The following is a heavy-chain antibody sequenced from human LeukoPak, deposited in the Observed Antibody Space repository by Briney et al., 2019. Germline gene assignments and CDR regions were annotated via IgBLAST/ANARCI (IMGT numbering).Heavy chain of an antibody. D-gene: IGHD5-24*01. CDR2: IYARGTET. CDR1: GFNFDEYA. V-gene: IGHV3-30*03. J-gene: IGHJ4*02. Sequence: GGSLRLSCAASGFNFDEYAMHWVRPAPGKGLEWVAVIYARGTETFYADSVRGRFSISRDDSKNTLFLQMNSLRREEPAVYYCVREERRWLVGHWGQGTPVTVSS. CDR3: VREERRWLVGH.